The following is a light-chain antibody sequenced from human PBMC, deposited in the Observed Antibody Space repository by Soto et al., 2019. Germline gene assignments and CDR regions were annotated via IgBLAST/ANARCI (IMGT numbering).Light chain of an antibody. Sequence: QSALTQPASVSGSLGQSITISCTGTSSDIGTYNYVSWYQQHPGKAPKLMIYDVSNRPSGISNRFSGSKSGNTASLTISGLQAEDEADYYCASYTSRSPRVFGGGTKLTVL. CDR2: DVS. J-gene: IGLJ2*01. CDR3: ASYTSRSPRV. V-gene: IGLV2-14*01. CDR1: SSDIGTYNY.